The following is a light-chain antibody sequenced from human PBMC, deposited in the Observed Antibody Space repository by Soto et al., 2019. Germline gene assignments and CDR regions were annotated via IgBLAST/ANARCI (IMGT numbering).Light chain of an antibody. V-gene: IGKV3-20*01. CDR3: QQFSSYPLT. CDR1: QTVRNNY. Sequence: VLTQSPGTLSLSPGERATLSCRASQTVRNNYLAWYQQKPGQAPRLLIYDASSRATGLPDRFSGGGSGTDFTLTISSLEPEDFAVYYCQQFSSYPLTFGGGTKVEIK. CDR2: DAS. J-gene: IGKJ4*01.